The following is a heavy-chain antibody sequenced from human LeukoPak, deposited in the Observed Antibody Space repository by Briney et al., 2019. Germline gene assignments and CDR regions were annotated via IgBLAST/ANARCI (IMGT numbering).Heavy chain of an antibody. V-gene: IGHV4-59*08. CDR1: GGFISSYY. CDR2: IYYSGST. CDR3: ASHYDILTGLDAFDI. J-gene: IGHJ3*02. Sequence: PSETLSLTCTVSGGFISSYYWSWIRQPPGKGLEWIGYIYYSGSTNYNPSLKSRVTISVDTSKNQFSLKLSSVTAADTAVYYCASHYDILTGLDAFDIWGQGTMVTVSS. D-gene: IGHD3-9*01.